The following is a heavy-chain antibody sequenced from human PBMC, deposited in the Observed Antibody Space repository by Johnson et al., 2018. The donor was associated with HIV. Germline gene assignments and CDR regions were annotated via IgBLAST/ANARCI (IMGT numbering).Heavy chain of an antibody. Sequence: QVQLVDSGGDLVQPGGSLRLSCASSGFTFSSFGMHWVRQAPGKGLEWVAFIRYDGSNKYYAASVKGRFPISRDNSKNTLYLQMNSLRHEDTAVDYCARVKSYGNWGSRKGGRESRAAFDIWGQGTMVTVSS. CDR2: IRYDGSNK. D-gene: IGHD7-27*01. J-gene: IGHJ3*02. V-gene: IGHV3-30*02. CDR1: GFTFSSFG. CDR3: ARVKSYGNWGSRKGGRESRAAFDI.